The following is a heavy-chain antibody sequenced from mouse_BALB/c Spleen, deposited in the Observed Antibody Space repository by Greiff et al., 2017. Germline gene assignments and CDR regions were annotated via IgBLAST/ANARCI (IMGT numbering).Heavy chain of an antibody. V-gene: IGHV1S135*01. CDR3: ARARVFDY. Sequence: VQLKESGPELMKPGASVKISCKASGYSFTSYYMHWVKQSHGKSLEWIGYIDPFNGGTSYNQKFKGKATLTVDKSSSTAYMHLSSLTSEDSAVYYCARARVFDYWGQGTTLTVSS. CDR1: GYSFTSYY. J-gene: IGHJ2*01. CDR2: IDPFNGGT.